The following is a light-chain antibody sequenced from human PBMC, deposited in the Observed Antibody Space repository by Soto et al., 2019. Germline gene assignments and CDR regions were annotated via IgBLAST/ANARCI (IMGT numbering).Light chain of an antibody. J-gene: IGKJ2*01. CDR1: QSINSAY. CDR3: QQYDNSPRYT. V-gene: IGKV3-20*01. Sequence: EIVLTQSPGTLSLSPGERATLSCRASQSINSAYIAWYQQKPAQAPRLLIYSASSRATGIPDRFSGSGSGTDFTLTISRLEPEDFAVYYCQQYDNSPRYTFGQGTKVEIK. CDR2: SAS.